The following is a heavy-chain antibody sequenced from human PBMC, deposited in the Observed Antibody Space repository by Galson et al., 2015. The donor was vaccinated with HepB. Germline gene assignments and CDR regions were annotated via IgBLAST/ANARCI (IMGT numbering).Heavy chain of an antibody. D-gene: IGHD2-15*01. CDR2: ISYDGSNK. Sequence: SLRLSCAASGFTFSSYAMHWVRQAPGKGLEWVAVISYDGSNKYYADSVKGRFTISRDNSKNTLYLQMNSLRPEDTAVYYCARDQPPRSRYYYGMDVWGQGTTATASS. CDR1: GFTFSSYA. CDR3: ARDQPPRSRYYYGMDV. J-gene: IGHJ6*02. V-gene: IGHV3-30-3*01.